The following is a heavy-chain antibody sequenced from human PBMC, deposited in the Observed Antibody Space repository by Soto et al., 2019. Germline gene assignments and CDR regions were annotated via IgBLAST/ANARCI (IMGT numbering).Heavy chain of an antibody. CDR2: IYYSGCT. CDR3: AKSRLEQYFFDY. V-gene: IGHV4-31*03. Sequence: QVQLQESGPGLVKPSQTLSLTCTVSGGSISRGGYYWSWIRQHPGKGLEWIGYIYYSGCTYYNPSLKSRVTISVDTSKNQFSVKLSSVTAADTAVYFCAKSRLEQYFFDYWGQGTLVTVSS. CDR1: GGSISRGGYY. J-gene: IGHJ4*02. D-gene: IGHD6-19*01.